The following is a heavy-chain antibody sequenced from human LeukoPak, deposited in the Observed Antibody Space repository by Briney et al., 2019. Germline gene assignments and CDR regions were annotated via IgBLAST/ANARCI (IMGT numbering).Heavy chain of an antibody. J-gene: IGHJ5*02. CDR2: ISSSSSTI. D-gene: IGHD1-26*01. CDR1: GFTFSSYS. CDR3: AREHGGSYFINNWFDP. V-gene: IGHV3-48*02. Sequence: SGGSLRLSCAASGFTFSSYSMNWVRQAPGKGLEWVSYISSSSSTIYYADSVKGRFTISRDNAKNSLYLQMNSLRDEDTAVYYCAREHGGSYFINNWFDPWGQGTLVTVSS.